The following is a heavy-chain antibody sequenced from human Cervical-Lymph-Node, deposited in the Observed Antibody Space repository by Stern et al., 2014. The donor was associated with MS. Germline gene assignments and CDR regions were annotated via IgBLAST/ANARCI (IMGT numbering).Heavy chain of an antibody. CDR2: ISSSSSTI. CDR3: ARFGVDTAMVTTYYFDY. D-gene: IGHD5-18*01. CDR1: GFTFSSYS. J-gene: IGHJ4*02. Sequence: VQLVQSGGGLVQPGGSLRLSCAASGFTFSSYSMNWVRQAPGKGLEWVSYISSSSSTIYYADSVKGRFTISRDNAKNSLYLQMNSLRDEDTAVYYCARFGVDTAMVTTYYFDYWGQGPLVTVSS. V-gene: IGHV3-48*02.